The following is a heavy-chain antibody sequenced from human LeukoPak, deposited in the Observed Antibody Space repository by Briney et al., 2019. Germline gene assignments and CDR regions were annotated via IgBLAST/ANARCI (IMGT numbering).Heavy chain of an antibody. CDR2: MKEDGSDI. D-gene: IGHD3-9*01. Sequence: GGSLRLSCVASGFIFSSYTMSWVRQAPGKGLEWVAKMKEDGSDICYVDSVKGRFTICRDNAKNSLCLQMSNLRAEDTAVYYCARGGARYLDSWGQGTLVTGSS. CDR3: ARGGARYLDS. CDR1: GFIFSSYT. V-gene: IGHV3-7*01. J-gene: IGHJ5*02.